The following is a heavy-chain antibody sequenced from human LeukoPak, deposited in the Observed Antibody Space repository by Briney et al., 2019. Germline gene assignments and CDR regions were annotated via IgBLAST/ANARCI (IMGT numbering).Heavy chain of an antibody. V-gene: IGHV1-24*01. Sequence: ASVKVSCKVSGYTLTELSMHWVRQAPGKGLEWMGGFGPEDGETIYAQKFQGRVTMTEDTSTDTAYMELSSLRSEDTAVYYCATLRDSSGYYSEDFDYWGQGTLVTVSS. CDR2: FGPEDGET. CDR1: GYTLTELS. D-gene: IGHD3-22*01. CDR3: ATLRDSSGYYSEDFDY. J-gene: IGHJ4*02.